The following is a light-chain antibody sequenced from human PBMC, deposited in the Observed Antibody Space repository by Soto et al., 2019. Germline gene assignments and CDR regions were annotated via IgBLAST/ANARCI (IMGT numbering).Light chain of an antibody. CDR3: QQRSNWAAT. Sequence: EVVMTQSPATLSVSPGERATLSCRASQSVSSYLAWYQQKPGQAPRLLIYGASNRATGIPARFSGSGSGTDFTLTISSLEPEDFAVYFCQQRSNWAATFGGGTKVDIK. J-gene: IGKJ4*01. V-gene: IGKV3-11*01. CDR1: QSVSSY. CDR2: GAS.